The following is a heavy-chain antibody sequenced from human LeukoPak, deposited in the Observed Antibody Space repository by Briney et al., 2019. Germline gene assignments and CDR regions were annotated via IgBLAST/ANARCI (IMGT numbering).Heavy chain of an antibody. V-gene: IGHV1-46*01. CDR1: GYTFPSYF. J-gene: IGHJ4*02. Sequence: ASVKVSCKASGYTFPSYFMHWVRQAPGQGLEWMGIINPTGGSTTYAQKFQGRVTMTRDTSTSTVYMELSSLRSDDTAVYYCATLRIYDYFDYWGQGTLVTVSS. CDR2: INPTGGST. CDR3: ATLRIYDYFDY. D-gene: IGHD5-12*01.